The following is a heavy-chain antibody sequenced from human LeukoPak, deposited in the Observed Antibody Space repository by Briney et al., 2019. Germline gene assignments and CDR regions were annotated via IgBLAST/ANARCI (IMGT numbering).Heavy chain of an antibody. CDR2: ITNDGSST. V-gene: IGHV3-74*01. Sequence: PGGSLRLSCVASGFTFSSHWMHWVRQAPGKGLVWVSRITNDGSSTTYADSVKGRFTISRDNAKNMLYLQVNSLRAEDTAVYHCARDRDIGAAGTKYGMDVWGQGTTVTVSS. CDR3: ARDRDIGAAGTKYGMDV. CDR1: GFTFSSHW. D-gene: IGHD6-13*01. J-gene: IGHJ6*02.